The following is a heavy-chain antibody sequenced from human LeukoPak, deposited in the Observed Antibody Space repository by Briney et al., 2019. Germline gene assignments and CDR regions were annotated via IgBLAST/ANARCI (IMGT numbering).Heavy chain of an antibody. CDR3: ARGGQWLLYWYFDL. V-gene: IGHV3-74*01. Sequence: PGGSLRLSCAASGFTFSSYWMHWVRQAPGKGLVWVSRINSDGSSTSYADSVKGRFTISRDNSRNTLYLQMNSLRVEDTAVYYCARGGQWLLYWYFDLWGRGTLVTVSS. J-gene: IGHJ2*01. CDR2: INSDGSST. CDR1: GFTFSSYW. D-gene: IGHD6-19*01.